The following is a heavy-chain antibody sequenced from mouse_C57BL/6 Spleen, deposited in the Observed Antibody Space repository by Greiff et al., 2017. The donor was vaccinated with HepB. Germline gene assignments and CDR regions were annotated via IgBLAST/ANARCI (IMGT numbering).Heavy chain of an antibody. V-gene: IGHV5-6*01. CDR1: GFTFSSYG. Sequence: EVQLQESGGDLVKPGGSLKLSCAASGFTFSSYGMSWVRQTPDKRLEWVATISSGGSYTYYPDSVKGRFTISRDNAKNTLYLQMSSLKSEDTAMYYCARPDGFLDYWGQGTTLTVSS. J-gene: IGHJ2*01. CDR3: ARPDGFLDY. CDR2: ISSGGSYT. D-gene: IGHD2-3*01.